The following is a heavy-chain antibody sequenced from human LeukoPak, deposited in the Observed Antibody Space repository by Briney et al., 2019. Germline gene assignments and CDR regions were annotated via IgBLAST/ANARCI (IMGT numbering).Heavy chain of an antibody. D-gene: IGHD2-2*01. CDR3: ARERCSSTSCFRGYYYGMDV. CDR2: ISSSSYI. CDR1: GFTFSSYS. Sequence: GGSLRLSCAASGFTFSSYSMNWVRQAPGKGLEWVSSISSSSYIYYADSVKGRFTISRDNAKNSLYLQMNSLRAEDTAVYYCARERCSSTSCFRGYYYGMDVWGQGTTVTVSS. J-gene: IGHJ6*02. V-gene: IGHV3-21*01.